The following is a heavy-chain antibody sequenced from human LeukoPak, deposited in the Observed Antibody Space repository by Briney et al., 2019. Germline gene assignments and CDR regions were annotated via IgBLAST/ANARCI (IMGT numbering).Heavy chain of an antibody. D-gene: IGHD2-2*01. Sequence: GSLRLSCTTSGFSFSSYWMSWVRQAPGKGLELVANIKQDGSEQYYVDSMKGRFTISRDNAKNSLYLQMNSLRVEDTAVYYCARASTACFDQWGQGALVTVSA. CDR2: IKQDGSEQ. CDR3: ARASTACFDQ. J-gene: IGHJ4*02. CDR1: GFSFSSYW. V-gene: IGHV3-7*01.